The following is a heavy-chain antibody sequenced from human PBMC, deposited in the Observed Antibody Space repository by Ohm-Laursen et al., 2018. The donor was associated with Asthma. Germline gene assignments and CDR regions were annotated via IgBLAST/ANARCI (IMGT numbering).Heavy chain of an antibody. CDR1: GFPFSAYT. V-gene: IGHV3-30-3*01. CDR3: ARGEWYYDSSGYYH. D-gene: IGHD3-22*01. CDR2: ISYDGSNK. J-gene: IGHJ4*02. Sequence: SLRLSCAASGFPFSAYTMTWVRQAPGKGLEWVAVISYDGSNKYYADSVKGRFTISRDNSKNTLYLQMNSLRAEDTAVYYCARGEWYYDSSGYYHWGQGTLVTVSS.